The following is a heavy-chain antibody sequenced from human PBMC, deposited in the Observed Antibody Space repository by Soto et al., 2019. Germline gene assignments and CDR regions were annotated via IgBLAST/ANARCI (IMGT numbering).Heavy chain of an antibody. CDR3: ARPAAAGDYYYYYGMDV. Sequence: SVKVSCKASGGTFSSDAISWVRQAPGQGLEWMGRIIPIFGTANYAQKFQGRVTITADESTSTAYMELRSLRSDDTAVYYCARPAAAGDYYYYYGMDVWGQGTTVTVS. CDR1: GGTFSSDA. J-gene: IGHJ6*02. D-gene: IGHD6-13*01. CDR2: IIPIFGTA. V-gene: IGHV1-69*13.